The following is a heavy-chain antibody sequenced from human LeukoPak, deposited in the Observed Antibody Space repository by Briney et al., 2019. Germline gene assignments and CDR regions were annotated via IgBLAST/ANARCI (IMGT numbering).Heavy chain of an antibody. CDR3: ARLAHGAYVWGTNRLYFFDH. V-gene: IGHV4-59*02. D-gene: IGHD3-16*02. J-gene: IGHJ4*02. CDR1: GGSVSNYY. CDR2: IYYSGST. Sequence: PSETLSLTCSVSGGSVSNYYWSWIRQPPGKGLEWIGYIYYSGSTNYNPSLKSRVTISVDTSKNQFSLKVRSVTAADTAVYYCARLAHGAYVWGTNRLYFFDHWGQGTLVTVSS.